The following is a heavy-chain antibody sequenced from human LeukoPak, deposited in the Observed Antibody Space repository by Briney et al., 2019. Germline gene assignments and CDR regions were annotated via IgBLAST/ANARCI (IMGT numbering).Heavy chain of an antibody. V-gene: IGHV3-7*01. D-gene: IGHD3-10*01. Sequence: PGGSLRLSCAASGFTFSSYWMSWVRQAPGKGLEWVANIKQDGSEKYYVDSVKGRFTISRDNAENSLYLQMSSLRVEDTAVYYCARDARNYGSGSALFDPWGQGTPVIVSS. CDR2: IKQDGSEK. CDR1: GFTFSSYW. J-gene: IGHJ5*02. CDR3: ARDARNYGSGSALFDP.